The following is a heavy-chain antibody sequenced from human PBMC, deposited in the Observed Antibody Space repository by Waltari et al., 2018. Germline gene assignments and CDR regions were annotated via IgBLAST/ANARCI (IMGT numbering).Heavy chain of an antibody. V-gene: IGHV1-3*01. J-gene: IGHJ4*02. CDR2: INADNGNT. Sequence: QVQLVQSGAEVKKPGASVKVSCKASGYTFTSYAMHWVRQAPGQRLEWMGWINADNGNTKCSQKFQGRVTITRDTSASTAYMELSSLRSEDTAVYYCARDHNYDIWGQGTLVTVSS. CDR3: ARDHNYDI. D-gene: IGHD3-9*01. CDR1: GYTFTSYA.